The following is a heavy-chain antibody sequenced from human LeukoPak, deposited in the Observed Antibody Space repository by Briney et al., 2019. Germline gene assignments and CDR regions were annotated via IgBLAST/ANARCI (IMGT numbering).Heavy chain of an antibody. CDR3: AREGISDGVYYFDY. CDR1: GGSIISYY. CDR2: IYTSGST. J-gene: IGHJ4*02. Sequence: SETLSLTCTVSGGSIISYYWSWIRQPAGEGLEWIGRIYTSGSTNYNPSLKSRVTMSVDTSKNQFSLKLSSLTAADTAVYYCAREGISDGVYYFDYWGQGTLVTVSS. V-gene: IGHV4-4*07. D-gene: IGHD2-21*02.